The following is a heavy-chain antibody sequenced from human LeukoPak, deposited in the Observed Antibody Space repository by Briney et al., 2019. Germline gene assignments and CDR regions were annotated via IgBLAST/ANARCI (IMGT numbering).Heavy chain of an antibody. D-gene: IGHD5-18*01. V-gene: IGHV3-48*03. Sequence: GGSLRLSCAASGFTFSSYEMNWVRQAPGKGLEWVSYISSSGSTIYYADSVKGRFTISRDNSKNSLYLQMNSLRTEDTALYYXXXXXSYGYAAGFEDYWGQGTLVTVSS. CDR3: XXXXSYGYAAGFEDY. J-gene: IGHJ4*02. CDR2: ISSSGSTI. CDR1: GFTFSSYE.